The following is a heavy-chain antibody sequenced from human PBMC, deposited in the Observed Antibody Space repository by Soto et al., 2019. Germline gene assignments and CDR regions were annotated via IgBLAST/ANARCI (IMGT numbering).Heavy chain of an antibody. D-gene: IGHD3-22*01. V-gene: IGHV3-15*07. CDR3: TTDSYSTMIEVRFDY. J-gene: IGHJ4*01. CDR2: IKSKDLGGTT. Sequence: GGSLRLSCAGSGFAFNNAWINWVRQAPGKGLEWVGRIKSKDLGGTTDFAAPVRGRFAITRDDSRNKANIQMNRLNTEDTAVYYCTTDSYSTMIEVRFDYWGHGT. CDR1: GFAFNNAW.